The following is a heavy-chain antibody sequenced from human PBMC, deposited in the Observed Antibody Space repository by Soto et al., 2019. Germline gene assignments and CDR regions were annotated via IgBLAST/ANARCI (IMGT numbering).Heavy chain of an antibody. D-gene: IGHD3-10*01. J-gene: IGHJ4*02. CDR3: AKDSANYYYSGSLFDC. CDR2: ISWNRGSI. CDR1: GFTFDDYA. V-gene: IGHV3-9*01. Sequence: EVQLVESGGGLVQPGRSLRLSCAASGFTFDDYAMHWVRQAPGKGLEWVSGISWNRGSIGYADSVKGRFTISRDNAKNSLYLQMNSLRAEDTALYYCAKDSANYYYSGSLFDCWGQGTLVTVSS.